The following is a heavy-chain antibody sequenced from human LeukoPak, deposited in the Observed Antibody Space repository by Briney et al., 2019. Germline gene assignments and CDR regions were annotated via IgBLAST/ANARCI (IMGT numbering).Heavy chain of an antibody. Sequence: GGSLRLSCAASGFTFSAYGMHWVRQAPGKGLEWVAFVRYDGSKKYYTYSVKGRFTISRDNSKNTLYLQMNSLRAEDTAVYYCAKDQKRGYSYGYLFYYYYMDVWGKGTTVTISS. CDR3: AKDQKRGYSYGYLFYYYYMDV. CDR2: VRYDGSKK. CDR1: GFTFSAYG. V-gene: IGHV3-30*02. J-gene: IGHJ6*03. D-gene: IGHD5-18*01.